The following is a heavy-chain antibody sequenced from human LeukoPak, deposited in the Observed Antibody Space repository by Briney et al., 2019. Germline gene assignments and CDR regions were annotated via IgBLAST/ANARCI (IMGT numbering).Heavy chain of an antibody. CDR3: ARHPSIAVAGSEFDY. V-gene: IGHV1-18*01. CDR1: GYTFTSYG. Sequence: ASVKVSCKASGYTFTSYGFSWVRQAPGQGLERMGWISAYNGKTNYLQKFQGRVTMTTDTSTTTAYMELRRLRSGDTAVYYCARHPSIAVAGSEFDYWGQGTLVTVSS. CDR2: ISAYNGKT. D-gene: IGHD6-19*01. J-gene: IGHJ4*02.